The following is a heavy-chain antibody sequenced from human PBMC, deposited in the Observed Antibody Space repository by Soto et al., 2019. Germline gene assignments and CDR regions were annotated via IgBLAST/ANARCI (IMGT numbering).Heavy chain of an antibody. CDR3: AKLGMTTINREY. CDR1: VFYFDTFV. J-gene: IGHJ4*02. V-gene: IGHV3-23*01. Sequence: PSWSLRLSCSPPVFYFDTFVIGLVSQAPGKGLEWVSTISGSGGNTYYADSVKGRFTISRDNSKNILYLQMTSLRAEDTALYYCAKLGMTTINREYWGQGTQVTVSS. D-gene: IGHD5-12*01. CDR2: ISGSGGNT.